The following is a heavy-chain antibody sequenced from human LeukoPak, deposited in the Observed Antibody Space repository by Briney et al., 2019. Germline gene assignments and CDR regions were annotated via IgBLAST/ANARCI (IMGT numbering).Heavy chain of an antibody. V-gene: IGHV4-59*01. CDR3: ARANYYDSSGPVDAFDI. CDR2: IYYSGST. D-gene: IGHD3-22*01. J-gene: IGHJ3*02. Sequence: PSETLSPTCTVSGGSISSYYWSWIRQPPGKGLEWIGYIYYSGSTNYNPSLKSRVTISVDTSKNQFSLKLSSVTAADTAVYYCARANYYDSSGPVDAFDIWGQGTMVTVSS. CDR1: GGSISSYY.